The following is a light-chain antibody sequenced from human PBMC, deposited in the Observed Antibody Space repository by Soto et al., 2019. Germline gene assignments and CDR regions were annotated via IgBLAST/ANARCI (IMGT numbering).Light chain of an antibody. CDR3: LQYGSSPHT. J-gene: IGKJ5*01. V-gene: IGKV3-11*01. CDR2: DAS. Sequence: EIVLTQSPATLSLSPGERATLSCRASQSIGLAIAWYQHKPGQAPRLLIFDASQRATGIPARFRGSGSGTDFTLTISRLEPEDFAVYYCLQYGSSPHTFGQGTRLEI. CDR1: QSIGLA.